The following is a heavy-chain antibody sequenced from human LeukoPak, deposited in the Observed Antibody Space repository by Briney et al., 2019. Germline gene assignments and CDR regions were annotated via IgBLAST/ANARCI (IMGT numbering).Heavy chain of an antibody. Sequence: ASVKVSCKASGYTFTSYGISWVRQAPGQGLEWMGWISAYNGNTNYAQKLQGRVTMTTDTSPSTAYMELRSLRSDDTAVYYCARVDPTGNWFDPWGQGTLVTVSS. CDR2: ISAYNGNT. CDR1: GYTFTSYG. D-gene: IGHD1-14*01. V-gene: IGHV1-18*01. CDR3: ARVDPTGNWFDP. J-gene: IGHJ5*02.